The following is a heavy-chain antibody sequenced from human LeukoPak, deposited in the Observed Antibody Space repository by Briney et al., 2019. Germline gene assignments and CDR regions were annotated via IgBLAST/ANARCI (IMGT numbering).Heavy chain of an antibody. D-gene: IGHD3-22*01. CDR3: AAFGSSGCKDAFDI. Sequence: VASVKVSCKASGFTFTSSAMQWVRQARGQRLEWIGWIVVGSGNTNYAQKFQERVTITRDMSTSTAYMELSSLRSEDTAVYYCAAFGSSGCKDAFDIWGQGTMVTVSS. V-gene: IGHV1-58*02. CDR2: IVVGSGNT. CDR1: GFTFTSSA. J-gene: IGHJ3*02.